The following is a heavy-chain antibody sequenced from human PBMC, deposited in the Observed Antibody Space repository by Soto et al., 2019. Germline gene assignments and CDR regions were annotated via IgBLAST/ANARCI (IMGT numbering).Heavy chain of an antibody. CDR2: IDPSDSYT. J-gene: IGHJ6*02. CDR1: GYSFTSYW. Sequence: LKISCKGSGYSFTSYWISWVRQMPGKGLEWMGRIDPSDSYTNYSPSFQGHVTISADKSISTAYLQWSSLKASDTAMYYCARSDYGDYYYYYYYGMDVWGQGTTVTVSS. V-gene: IGHV5-10-1*01. D-gene: IGHD4-17*01. CDR3: ARSDYGDYYYYYYYGMDV.